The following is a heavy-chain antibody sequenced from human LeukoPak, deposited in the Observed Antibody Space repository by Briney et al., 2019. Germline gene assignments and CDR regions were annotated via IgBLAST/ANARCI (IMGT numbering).Heavy chain of an antibody. J-gene: IGHJ4*02. D-gene: IGHD3-22*01. CDR1: GYSISSGYY. CDR2: IYTSGST. V-gene: IGHV4-61*02. CDR3: ARERWYYYDSSGYYSFADY. Sequence: PSETLSLTCAVSGYSISSGYYWGWIRQPAGKGLEWIGRIYTSGSTNYNPSLKSRVTISVDTSKNQFSLKLSSVTAADTAVYYCARERWYYYDSSGYYSFADYWGQGTLVTVSS.